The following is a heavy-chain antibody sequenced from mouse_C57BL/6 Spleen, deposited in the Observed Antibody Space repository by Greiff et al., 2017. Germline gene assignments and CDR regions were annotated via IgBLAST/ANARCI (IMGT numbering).Heavy chain of an antibody. CDR2: IDPENGDT. Sequence: VQLQQSGAELVRPGASVKLSCTASGFNIKDAYMHWVNQRPEQGLEWIGWIDPENGDTEYASKFQGKATITADTSSNTAYLQLSSLTSEDTAVYYCTTLAQATAMDYWGQGTSVTVSS. CDR3: TTLAQATAMDY. D-gene: IGHD3-2*02. J-gene: IGHJ4*01. V-gene: IGHV14-4*01. CDR1: GFNIKDAY.